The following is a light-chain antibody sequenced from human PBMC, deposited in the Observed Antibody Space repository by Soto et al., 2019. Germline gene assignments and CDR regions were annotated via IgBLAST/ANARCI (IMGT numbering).Light chain of an antibody. J-gene: IGLJ1*01. V-gene: IGLV2-14*01. CDR3: SSYTTISTYV. CDR1: SSDVGSYNY. CDR2: DVT. Sequence: QSVLTQPASVSGSPGQSSAISCTGTSSDVGSYNYVSWYQQHPDKAPKLILYDVTNRPSGVSNRFSGSKSGNTASLTISGLQAEDEADYYCSSYTTISTYVFGTGTKVTV.